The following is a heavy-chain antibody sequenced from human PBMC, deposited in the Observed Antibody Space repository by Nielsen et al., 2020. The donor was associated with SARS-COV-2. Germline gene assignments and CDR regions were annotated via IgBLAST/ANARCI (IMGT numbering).Heavy chain of an antibody. Sequence: GGSLRLSCAASGFTFDDYAMHWVRQAPGKGLEWVSGISWNSGSIGYADSVKGRFTISRDNAKNSLYLQMNSLRAEDTALYYCAKDGFSFGYYFDYWGQGTLVTVSS. V-gene: IGHV3-9*01. CDR1: GFTFDDYA. J-gene: IGHJ4*02. D-gene: IGHD3-10*01. CDR2: ISWNSGSI. CDR3: AKDGFSFGYYFDY.